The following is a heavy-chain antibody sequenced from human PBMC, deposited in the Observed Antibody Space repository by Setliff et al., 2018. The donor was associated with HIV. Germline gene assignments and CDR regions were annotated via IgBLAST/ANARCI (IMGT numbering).Heavy chain of an antibody. CDR3: ARDRLNVYSSGHAFDI. D-gene: IGHD6-19*01. V-gene: IGHV4-31*03. CDR2: IYYSGST. CDR1: GGSISSGGYY. Sequence: KPSETLSLTCTVSGGSISSGGYYWSWIRQHPGKGLEYIGYIYYSGSTYYNPSLKSRVTISVDTSKNQFSLRLNSVTAADTAVYYCARDRLNVYSSGHAFDIWGQGTMVTVS. J-gene: IGHJ3*02.